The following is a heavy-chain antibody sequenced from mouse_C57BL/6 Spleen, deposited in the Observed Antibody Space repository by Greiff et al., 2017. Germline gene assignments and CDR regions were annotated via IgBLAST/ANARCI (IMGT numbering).Heavy chain of an antibody. D-gene: IGHD1-1*01. CDR2: LSYDGSN. CDR1: GYSITSGSY. Sequence: EVQLQESGPGLVKPSQSLSLTCSVTGYSITSGSYWNWIRQFPGNKLEWMDYLSYDGSNNYNPSLKNRISITRDTSTNQFFLKLNSVTTEDTARYYCARDCGGSSAAYWGQGTLDSVSA. J-gene: IGHJ3*01. CDR3: ARDCGGSSAAY. V-gene: IGHV3-6*01.